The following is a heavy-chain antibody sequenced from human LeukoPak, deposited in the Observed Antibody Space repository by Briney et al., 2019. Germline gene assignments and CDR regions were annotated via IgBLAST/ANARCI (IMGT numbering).Heavy chain of an antibody. CDR2: IYYSGST. CDR1: GGSMSSYY. Sequence: PSETLSLTCTVSGGSMSSYYWSWIRQPPGEELEWIGYIYYSGSTKYNPSLKSRVTISVDTSKNQFSLKLSSVTAADTAVYYCARGARAGYNLEPFDYWGQGTLVTVSS. J-gene: IGHJ4*02. V-gene: IGHV4-59*08. CDR3: ARGARAGYNLEPFDY. D-gene: IGHD5-24*01.